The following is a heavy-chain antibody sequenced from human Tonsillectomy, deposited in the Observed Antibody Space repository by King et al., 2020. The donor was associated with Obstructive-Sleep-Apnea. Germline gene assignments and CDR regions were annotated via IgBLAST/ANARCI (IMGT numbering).Heavy chain of an antibody. D-gene: IGHD1-26*01. CDR3: ARDPGSYSGRVFAHLDN. CDR1: GFTFSNYA. J-gene: IGHJ4*02. Sequence: VQLMESGGGVVQPGRSLRLSCAASGFTFSNYALHWVRQAPGKGLEWVAVISSDGSNKYYADSVKGRFTISRDNSKNTMYLQMNSLRAEDTAVYYCARDPGSYSGRVFAHLDNWGQGTLVTVSS. CDR2: ISSDGSNK. V-gene: IGHV3-30-3*01.